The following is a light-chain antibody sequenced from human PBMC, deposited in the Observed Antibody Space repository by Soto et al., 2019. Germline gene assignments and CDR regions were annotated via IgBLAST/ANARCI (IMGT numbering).Light chain of an antibody. CDR3: SSYTSSSTLVL. Sequence: QSVLTQPASVSGSPGQSITISCTGTSSDVGGYNSVSWYQKHPGKAPKLMIYEVRNRPSGVSNRFSASKSGNTASLTISGLQAEDEADYYCSSYTSSSTLVLFGGGTKVTVL. CDR2: EVR. J-gene: IGLJ2*01. V-gene: IGLV2-14*01. CDR1: SSDVGGYNS.